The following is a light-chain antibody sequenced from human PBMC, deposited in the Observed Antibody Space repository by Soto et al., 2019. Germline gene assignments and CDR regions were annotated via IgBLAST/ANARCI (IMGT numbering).Light chain of an antibody. CDR1: SSDVGGYNY. CDR3: SSYTSSSTSLYV. J-gene: IGLJ1*01. CDR2: DVS. V-gene: IGLV2-14*01. Sequence: ALTQPASVSGSPGQSITISCTGTSSDVGGYNYVSWYQQHPGKAPKLMIYDVSNRPSGVSNRFSGSKSGNTASLTVSGLQAEDEADYYCSSYTSSSTSLYVFGTGTKVTVL.